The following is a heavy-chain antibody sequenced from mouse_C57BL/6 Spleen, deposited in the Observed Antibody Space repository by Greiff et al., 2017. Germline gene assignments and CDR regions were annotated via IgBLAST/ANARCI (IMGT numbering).Heavy chain of an antibody. J-gene: IGHJ1*03. V-gene: IGHV2-3*01. Sequence: VKLMESGPGLVAPSQSLSITCTVSGFSLTSYGVSWVRQPPGKGLEWLGVIWGDGSTNYHSALISRLSISKDNSKSQVFLKLNSLQTDDTATYYCAKDSITTVVATGYFDVWGTGTTVTVSS. CDR1: GFSLTSYG. CDR3: AKDSITTVVATGYFDV. CDR2: IWGDGST. D-gene: IGHD1-1*01.